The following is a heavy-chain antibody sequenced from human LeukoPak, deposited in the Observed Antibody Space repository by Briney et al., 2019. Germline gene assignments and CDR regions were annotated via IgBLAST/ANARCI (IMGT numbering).Heavy chain of an antibody. CDR3: ARAYYYDSSIDY. V-gene: IGHV3-9*01. Sequence: PGRSLRLSCAASGFTFDDYAMHWVRQAPGKGLEWVSGISWNSGSIGYADSVKGRFTISRDNAKNSLYLQMNSLRAEDTAVYYCARAYYYDSSIDYWGQGTLVTVSS. CDR2: ISWNSGSI. CDR1: GFTFDDYA. J-gene: IGHJ4*02. D-gene: IGHD3-22*01.